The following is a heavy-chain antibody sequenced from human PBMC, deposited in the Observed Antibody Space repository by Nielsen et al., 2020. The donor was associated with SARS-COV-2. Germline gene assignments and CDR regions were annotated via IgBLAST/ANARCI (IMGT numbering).Heavy chain of an antibody. Sequence: ASVKVSCKASGYTFSEHYIHWVRQAPGQGLEWMGRINPNSGGTNYAQKFQGRVTMTRDTSTSTVYMELSSLRSEDTAVYYCARARITIFGVVIPYYYYYGMDVWGQGTTVTVSS. J-gene: IGHJ6*02. D-gene: IGHD3-3*01. V-gene: IGHV1-2*06. CDR1: GYTFSEHY. CDR2: INPNSGGT. CDR3: ARARITIFGVVIPYYYYYGMDV.